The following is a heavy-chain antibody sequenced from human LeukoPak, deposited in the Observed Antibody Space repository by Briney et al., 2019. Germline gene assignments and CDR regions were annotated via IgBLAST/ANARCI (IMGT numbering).Heavy chain of an antibody. CDR2: INHSGST. CDR3: ARGYYGSGSYYIMGKLFDY. Sequence: SETLSLTCAVYGGSFSGYYWSWIRQPPGKGLEWIGEINHSGSTNYNPSLKSRVTISVDTSKNQFSLKLSSVTAADTAVYYCARGYYGSGSYYIMGKLFDYWGQGTLVTVSP. CDR1: GGSFSGYY. V-gene: IGHV4-34*01. D-gene: IGHD3-10*01. J-gene: IGHJ4*02.